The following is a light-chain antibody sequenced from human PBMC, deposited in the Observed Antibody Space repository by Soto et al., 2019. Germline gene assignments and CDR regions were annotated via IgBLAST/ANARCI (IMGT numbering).Light chain of an antibody. CDR3: QAWDSSTVV. CDR1: ELGDKY. CDR2: QDI. Sequence: SYELTQPPSVSVSPGQTANITCSGDELGDKYVCWYQQHPGRSPVLVIYQDIKRPSGIAERLSGSNSGNTATLTIAETQAMDEAVYFCQAWDSSTVVIGGGTKLTVL. V-gene: IGLV3-1*01. J-gene: IGLJ2*01.